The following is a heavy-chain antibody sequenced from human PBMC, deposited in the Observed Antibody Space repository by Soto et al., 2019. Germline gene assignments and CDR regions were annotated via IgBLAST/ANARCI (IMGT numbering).Heavy chain of an antibody. V-gene: IGHV4-59*08. CDR1: GGSISSYY. CDR2: IYYSGST. J-gene: IGHJ6*03. D-gene: IGHD1-26*01. Sequence: QVQLQESGPGLVKPSETLSLTCTVSGGSISSYYWSWIRQPPGKGLEWIGYIYYSGSTNYNPSLNSRVTISVDTSKNQFSLKLSSVTAADTAVYYCARGIEPSYYYYMDVWGKGTTVTVSS. CDR3: ARGIEPSYYYYMDV.